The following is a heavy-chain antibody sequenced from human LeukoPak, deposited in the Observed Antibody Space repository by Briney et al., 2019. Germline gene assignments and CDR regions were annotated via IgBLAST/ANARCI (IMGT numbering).Heavy chain of an antibody. CDR3: AKDNDFWSGYSPLDY. J-gene: IGHJ4*02. D-gene: IGHD3-3*01. Sequence: VGSLRLSCAASGFTFSSYAMSWVRQAPGKGLEWVSAISGSGGSTYYADSVKGRFTISRDNSKNTLYLQMNSLRAEDTAVYYCAKDNDFWSGYSPLDYWGQGTLVTVSS. CDR2: ISGSGGST. CDR1: GFTFSSYA. V-gene: IGHV3-23*01.